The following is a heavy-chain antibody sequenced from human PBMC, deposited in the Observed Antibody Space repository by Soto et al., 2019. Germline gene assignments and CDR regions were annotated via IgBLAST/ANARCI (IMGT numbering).Heavy chain of an antibody. CDR1: GGSISSYY. J-gene: IGHJ5*02. CDR3: ARHEPYDGPNWFDP. D-gene: IGHD3-22*01. V-gene: IGHV4-59*08. CDR2: IYYSGST. Sequence: PSETLSLTCTVSGGSISSYYWSWIRQPPGKGLEWIGYIYYSGSTNYNPSLKSRVTISVDTSKNQFSLKLSSVTAADTAVYYCARHEPYDGPNWFDPWGQGTLVTVSS.